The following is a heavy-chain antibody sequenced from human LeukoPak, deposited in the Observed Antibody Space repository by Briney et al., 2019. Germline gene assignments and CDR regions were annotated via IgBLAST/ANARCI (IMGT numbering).Heavy chain of an antibody. Sequence: TGGSLRLSCSASGFAFSSSPMHWVRQAPGKTLEYVSAISSDGRNAYYADSVKGSFTMSRDNSKNTLSLQMSSLRPEDTAVYYCVPHINYSYQYWGRGTQVTVS. V-gene: IGHV3-64D*06. CDR1: GFAFSSSP. D-gene: IGHD5-18*01. J-gene: IGHJ4*02. CDR3: VPHINYSYQY. CDR2: ISSDGRNA.